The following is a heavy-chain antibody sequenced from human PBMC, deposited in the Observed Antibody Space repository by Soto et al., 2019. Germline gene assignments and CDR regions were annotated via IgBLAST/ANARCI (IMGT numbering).Heavy chain of an antibody. CDR1: GGTFSSYT. Sequence: VQLVQSGAEVKKPGSSVNVSCKSSGGTFSSYTISWVRQAPGQGLEWMGRIIPILGIANYAQKFQGRVTLTADKSTSTAYMELSSLRSEDTAVYYCARDQGYIAVAGSQTDFDPWCQGPLVTVSP. V-gene: IGHV1-69*08. D-gene: IGHD6-19*01. CDR2: IIPILGIA. CDR3: ARDQGYIAVAGSQTDFDP. J-gene: IGHJ5*02.